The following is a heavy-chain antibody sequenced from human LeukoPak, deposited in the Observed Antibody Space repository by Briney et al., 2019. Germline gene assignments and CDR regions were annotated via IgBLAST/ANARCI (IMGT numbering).Heavy chain of an antibody. CDR2: IKQDGSEK. CDR3: ARVLGGSYYPFDY. J-gene: IGHJ4*02. Sequence: PGGSLRLSCAASGFTFSSYWMSWVRQAPGKGLEWVANIKQDGSEKYYVDSVKGRFTISRDNAKNSLYLQMNSLRAEDTAVYYCARVLGGSYYPFDYWGQGTLATVSS. D-gene: IGHD1-26*01. V-gene: IGHV3-7*01. CDR1: GFTFSSYW.